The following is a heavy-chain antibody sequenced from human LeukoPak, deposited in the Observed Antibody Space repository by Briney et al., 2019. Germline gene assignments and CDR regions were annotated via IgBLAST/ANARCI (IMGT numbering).Heavy chain of an antibody. D-gene: IGHD3-3*01. CDR2: IIPIFGTA. J-gene: IGHJ4*02. V-gene: IGHV1-69*05. CDR3: AREGADFWSGYYFDY. Sequence: SVKVSCKASGGTFSSYAISWVRQAPGQGLEWMGGIIPIFGTANYAPKFQGRVTITTDESTSTAYMELSSLRAEDTAVYYCAREGADFWSGYYFDYWGQGTLVTVSS. CDR1: GGTFSSYA.